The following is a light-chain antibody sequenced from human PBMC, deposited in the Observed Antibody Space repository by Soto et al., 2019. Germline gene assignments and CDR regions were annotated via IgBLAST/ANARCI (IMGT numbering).Light chain of an antibody. CDR3: QKYSSVIT. Sequence: DIQMTQSPSSLSASVGDRVTITCRASQGISNFLAWYQQKPGKVPKLLISAASTLQSGVPSRFSGSGSGTDVTLTITSLQPEDVATYYCQKYSSVITFGQGTRLEI. CDR1: QGISNF. J-gene: IGKJ5*01. CDR2: AAS. V-gene: IGKV1-27*01.